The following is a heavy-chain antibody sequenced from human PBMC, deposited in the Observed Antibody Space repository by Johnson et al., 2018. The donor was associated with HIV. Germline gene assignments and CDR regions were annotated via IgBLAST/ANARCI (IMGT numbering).Heavy chain of an antibody. V-gene: IGHV3-11*04. D-gene: IGHD6-19*01. Sequence: QVQLVESGGGLVKPGGSLRLSCAAFGFTFFDYYMSWIRQAPGKGLEWVSYISSSGSTIYYADSVKGRFTISRDNAKNSLYLQMNSLRAEDTAVYYCARRFFPGITVALDAFDIWCQGTMVTVSS. CDR3: ARRFFPGITVALDAFDI. CDR1: GFTFFDYY. CDR2: ISSSGSTI. J-gene: IGHJ3*02.